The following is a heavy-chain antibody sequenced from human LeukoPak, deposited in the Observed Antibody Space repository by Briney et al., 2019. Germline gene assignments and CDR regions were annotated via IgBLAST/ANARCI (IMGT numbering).Heavy chain of an antibody. CDR2: MSPDGNKK. CDR1: GFTFSDYN. D-gene: IGHD3-10*01. CDR3: ARDRLLWFGELFDH. V-gene: IGHV3-30-3*01. J-gene: IGHJ4*02. Sequence: GGSLRLSCAASGFTFSDYNMHWVRQAPGKGLDWVALMSPDGNKKYYADSVKGRFTISRDNSKNTLYLQMNSLTAEDTAVYYCARDRLLWFGELFDHWGQGTLVTVSS.